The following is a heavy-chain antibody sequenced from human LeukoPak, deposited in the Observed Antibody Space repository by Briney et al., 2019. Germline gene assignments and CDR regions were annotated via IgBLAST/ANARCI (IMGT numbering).Heavy chain of an antibody. CDR2: IWSNGNTK. Sequence: GRSLRLSCAASGFPFSNYGMHWVRQAPGKGLEWVAVIWSNGNTKDYGDFVKGRFTISRDNSKNTLYLQMDSLRVEDTAVYYCATHAGGQPFDYWGQGTLVTVSS. D-gene: IGHD3-16*01. J-gene: IGHJ4*02. CDR1: GFPFSNYG. CDR3: ATHAGGQPFDY. V-gene: IGHV3-33*01.